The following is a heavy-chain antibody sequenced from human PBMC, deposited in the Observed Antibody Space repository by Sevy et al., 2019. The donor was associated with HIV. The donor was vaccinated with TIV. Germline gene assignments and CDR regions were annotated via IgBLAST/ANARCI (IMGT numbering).Heavy chain of an antibody. CDR1: GFTFNNYF. Sequence: GGSLRLSCAASGFTFNNYFMGWVRKAPGKGLEWIANINQDGSQKNYVDSVKGRFTITGDNARNLVSLQMNSLRVDDTAVYYCARELWPGDYWGQATLVTVSS. V-gene: IGHV3-7*01. D-gene: IGHD2-21*01. CDR3: ARELWPGDY. J-gene: IGHJ4*02. CDR2: INQDGSQK.